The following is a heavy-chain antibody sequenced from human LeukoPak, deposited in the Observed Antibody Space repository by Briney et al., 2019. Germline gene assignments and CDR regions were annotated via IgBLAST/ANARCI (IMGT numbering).Heavy chain of an antibody. CDR3: ARERQWLNYFDY. Sequence: GGSLRLSCAASGFSFREHYMSWIRQAPGKGLEWIAYTSGSGGATYYADSVKGRFTISRDNAENSVSLEMTRLKADDTAVYFCARERQWLNYFDYWGQGVLVTVSS. CDR1: GFSFREHY. J-gene: IGHJ4*02. V-gene: IGHV3-11*04. CDR2: TSGSGGAT. D-gene: IGHD6-19*01.